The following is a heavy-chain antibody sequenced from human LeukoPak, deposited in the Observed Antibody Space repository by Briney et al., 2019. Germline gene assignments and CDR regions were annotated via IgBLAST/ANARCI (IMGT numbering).Heavy chain of an antibody. CDR2: ISYSGST. Sequence: SETLSLTCTVSGGSVSSGSYYWSWIRQPPGKGLEWIGYISYSGSTNYNPSLKSRVTISVDTSKNQFSLKLSSVTAADTAVYYCARTRGGAGMALTFHFDYWGQGTLVTVSS. CDR1: GGSVSSGSYY. CDR3: ARTRGGAGMALTFHFDY. V-gene: IGHV4-61*01. J-gene: IGHJ4*02. D-gene: IGHD6-13*01.